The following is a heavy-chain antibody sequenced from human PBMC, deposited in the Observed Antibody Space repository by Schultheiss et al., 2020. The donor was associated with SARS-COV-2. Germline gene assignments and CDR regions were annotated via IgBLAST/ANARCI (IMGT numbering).Heavy chain of an antibody. J-gene: IGHJ6*02. V-gene: IGHV3-23*01. CDR1: GFTFSSYA. CDR2: ISGSGGST. D-gene: IGHD5-18*01. Sequence: GGSLRLSCAASGFTFSSYAMSWVRQAPGKGLEWVSAISGSGGSTYYADSVKGRFTISRDNSKNTLYLQMNSLRDDDTAVYYCARDRAAMEVYYYYGMDVWGQGTTVTVSS. CDR3: ARDRAAMEVYYYYGMDV.